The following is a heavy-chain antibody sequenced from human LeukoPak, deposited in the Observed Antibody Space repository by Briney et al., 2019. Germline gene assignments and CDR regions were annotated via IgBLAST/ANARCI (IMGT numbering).Heavy chain of an antibody. Sequence: SQTLSLTCTVSGGSISSGSYYWSWIRQPAGKGLEWIGRVYSSGSTNYNPSLKSRVTISADTSKNQFSLKLSSVTPADTAVYYCARDDTMVRGGNSFDIWGQGTMVTVSS. D-gene: IGHD3-10*01. CDR1: GGSISSGSYY. V-gene: IGHV4-61*02. J-gene: IGHJ3*02. CDR2: VYSSGST. CDR3: ARDDTMVRGGNSFDI.